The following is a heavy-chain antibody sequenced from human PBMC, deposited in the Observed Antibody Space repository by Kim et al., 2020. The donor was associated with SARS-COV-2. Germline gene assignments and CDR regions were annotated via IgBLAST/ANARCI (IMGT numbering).Heavy chain of an antibody. CDR2: INAGNGNT. CDR1: GYTFTSYA. Sequence: ASVKVSCKASGYTFTSYAMHWVRQAPGQRLEWMGWINAGNGNTKYSQKFQGRVTITRDTSASTAYMELSSLRSEDTAVYYCARVLVVANLYYYYGMDVWGQGTTVTVSS. V-gene: IGHV1-3*01. CDR3: ARVLVVANLYYYYGMDV. J-gene: IGHJ6*02. D-gene: IGHD2-15*01.